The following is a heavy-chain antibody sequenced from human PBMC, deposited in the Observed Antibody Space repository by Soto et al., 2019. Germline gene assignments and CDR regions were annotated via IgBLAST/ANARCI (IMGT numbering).Heavy chain of an antibody. CDR1: GYTFTTFG. CDR2: ISTDKGHT. J-gene: IGHJ4*02. Sequence: QVQLVQSGPEVKKPGASVKVSCRTSGYTFTTFGITWVRQAPGQGLEWMGWISTDKGHTNYAQKIQGRVTMTTDTATSTAYMELRSLRSDDTAIYYCATRSPAFDYWGQGTLVTVST. CDR3: ATRSPAFDY. V-gene: IGHV1-18*01.